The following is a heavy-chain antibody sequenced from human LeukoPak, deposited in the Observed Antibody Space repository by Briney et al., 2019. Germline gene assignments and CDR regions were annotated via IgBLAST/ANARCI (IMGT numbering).Heavy chain of an antibody. CDR1: GDSVSSNSAA. CDR3: ARGQAPAAEHYYYYMDV. D-gene: IGHD2-2*01. J-gene: IGHJ6*03. V-gene: IGHV6-1*01. CDR2: TYYRSKWYN. Sequence: SQTLSLTCAISGDSVSSNSAAWNWIRQSPSRGLECLGRTYYRSKWYNDYAVSVKSRITINPDTSKNQFSLQLNSVSPEDTAVYYCARGQAPAAEHYYYYMDVWGKGTTVTVSS.